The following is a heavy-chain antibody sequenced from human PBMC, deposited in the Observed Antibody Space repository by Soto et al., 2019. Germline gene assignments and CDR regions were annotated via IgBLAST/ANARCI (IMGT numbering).Heavy chain of an antibody. J-gene: IGHJ5*02. Sequence: GGSLRLSCVASGLTFGTYGMHWVRQAPGKGLEWLAFISYDGSFQSHADSVTGRFTISRDNSKNTLFLQMNSLRPEDTAVYYCARDRRAPVPGTGSWFDPWGLGTLVTVSS. CDR1: GLTFGTYG. CDR3: ARDRRAPVPGTGSWFDP. V-gene: IGHV3-30*03. D-gene: IGHD6-19*01. CDR2: ISYDGSFQ.